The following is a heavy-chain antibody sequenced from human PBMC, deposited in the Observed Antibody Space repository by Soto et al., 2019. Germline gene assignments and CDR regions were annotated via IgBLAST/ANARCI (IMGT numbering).Heavy chain of an antibody. D-gene: IGHD6-19*01. CDR3: ARVLAVVGGAFDI. Sequence: GGSLRLSCAASGFTVSSNYMSWVRQAPGKGLEWVSVIYSGGSTYYADSVKGRFTISRDNSKNTLYLQMNSLRAEDTAVYYCARVLAVVGGAFDIWGQGTMVTVSS. V-gene: IGHV3-53*01. CDR1: GFTVSSNY. J-gene: IGHJ3*02. CDR2: IYSGGST.